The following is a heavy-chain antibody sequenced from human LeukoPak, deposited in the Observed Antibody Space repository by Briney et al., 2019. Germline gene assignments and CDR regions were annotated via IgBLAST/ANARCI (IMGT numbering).Heavy chain of an antibody. CDR2: INPNSGGT. CDR1: GYTFTGYY. J-gene: IGHJ4*02. V-gene: IGHV1-2*04. D-gene: IGHD3-10*01. Sequence: ASVRVSCKASGYTFTGYYMHWVRQAPGQGLEWMGWINPNSGGTNYAQKFQGWVTMTRDTSISTAYMELSRLRSDDTAVYYCARATTWDYYGSGSPNLDYWGQGTLVTVSS. CDR3: ARATTWDYYGSGSPNLDY.